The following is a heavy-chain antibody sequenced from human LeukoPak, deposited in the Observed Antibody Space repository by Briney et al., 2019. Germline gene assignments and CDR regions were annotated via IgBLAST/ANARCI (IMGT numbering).Heavy chain of an antibody. D-gene: IGHD6-13*01. Sequence: GGSLRLSCAASGFTVSSNYMSWVRQAPGKGLEWVSVIYSGGSTYYADPVKGRFTISRDNSKNTLYLQMNSLRAEDTAVYYCARDEGAAAGKGLDYWGQGTLVTVSS. CDR2: IYSGGST. CDR3: ARDEGAAAGKGLDY. J-gene: IGHJ4*02. CDR1: GFTVSSNY. V-gene: IGHV3-53*01.